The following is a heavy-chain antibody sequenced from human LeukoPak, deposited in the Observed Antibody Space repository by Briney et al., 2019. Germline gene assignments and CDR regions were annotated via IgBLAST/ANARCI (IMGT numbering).Heavy chain of an antibody. V-gene: IGHV3-48*01. CDR2: ISNTGNAL. D-gene: IGHD6-13*01. CDR1: GFTFSSYS. Sequence: GGSLRLSCAASGFTFSSYSMNWVRQAPGKGLEWVSYISNTGNALNYADSVKGRFTISRDNAKNSPYLQMNSLRAEDTAVYYCARPAPGTYSTFDYWGPGTLVTVSS. CDR3: ARPAPGTYSTFDY. J-gene: IGHJ4*02.